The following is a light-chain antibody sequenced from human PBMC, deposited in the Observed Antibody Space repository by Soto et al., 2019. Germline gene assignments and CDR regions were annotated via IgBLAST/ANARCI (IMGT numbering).Light chain of an antibody. V-gene: IGKV1D-16*01. CDR3: QQYYTYPVT. CDR1: QDIRSY. J-gene: IGKJ5*01. CDR2: AAS. Sequence: DTQMTQSPSSLSASVGDRVTITCRASQDIRSYLAWHQQKPDKAPKSLIYAASSLHSGVPSRFIGSGSGTDFTLTFSSLQPEDFATYYCQQYYTYPVTFGQGTRLEIK.